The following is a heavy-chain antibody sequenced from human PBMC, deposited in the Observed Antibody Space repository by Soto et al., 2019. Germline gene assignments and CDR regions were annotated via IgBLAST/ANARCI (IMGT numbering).Heavy chain of an antibody. CDR3: AKGAAAGTSPWFDP. J-gene: IGHJ5*02. CDR1: GFAFSSYA. Sequence: PGESLRLSCAASGFAFSSYAMSWVRQAPGKGLEWVSAISGSGGSTYYADSVKGRFTISRDNSKNTLYLQMNSLRAEDTAVYYCAKGAAAGTSPWFDPWGQGTLVTVSS. D-gene: IGHD6-13*01. CDR2: ISGSGGST. V-gene: IGHV3-23*01.